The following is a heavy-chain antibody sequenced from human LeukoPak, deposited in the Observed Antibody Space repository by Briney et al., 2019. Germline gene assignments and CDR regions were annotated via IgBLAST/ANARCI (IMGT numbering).Heavy chain of an antibody. D-gene: IGHD3-22*01. CDR2: ISAGGGTT. CDR3: AKDPITMIVGGPEDY. V-gene: IGHV3-23*01. CDR1: GFSFSAYA. Sequence: PGGSLRLSCAASGFSFSAYAMSWVRQAPGQGLEWVSVISAGGGTTYYADSVKGRFTISRDNSKNTLYLQMNSLRAEDTAVYYCAKDPITMIVGGPEDYWGQGTLVTVSS. J-gene: IGHJ4*02.